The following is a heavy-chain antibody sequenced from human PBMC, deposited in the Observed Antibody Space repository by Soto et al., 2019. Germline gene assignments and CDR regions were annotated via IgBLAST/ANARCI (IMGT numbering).Heavy chain of an antibody. Sequence: SETLSLTCTVSGGSMSSYYWSWSRQPPGKGLEWIGYIYYGGNTNYNPSLKRRVTISLDTSKNQFSLKLSSVTAADTAVYYCARDRYTTGWYYFDPWGQGTLVTVSS. D-gene: IGHD6-19*01. J-gene: IGHJ5*02. CDR3: ARDRYTTGWYYFDP. CDR2: IYYGGNT. CDR1: GGSMSSYY. V-gene: IGHV4-59*01.